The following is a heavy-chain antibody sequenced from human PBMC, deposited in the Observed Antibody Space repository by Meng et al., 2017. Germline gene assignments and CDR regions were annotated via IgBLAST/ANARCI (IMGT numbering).Heavy chain of an antibody. D-gene: IGHD4-17*01. J-gene: IGHJ4*02. CDR2: IYSGGST. Sequence: EGQMVGPGGGLLQPGGSLRLSCAGSGFTVNSNYMSWVRQAPGKGLEWVSVIYSGGSTYYADSVKGRFTISRDNSKNTLYLQMNSLRAEDTAVYYCARDYGDHLGFDYWGQGTLVTVSS. V-gene: IGHV3-53*01. CDR1: GFTVNSNY. CDR3: ARDYGDHLGFDY.